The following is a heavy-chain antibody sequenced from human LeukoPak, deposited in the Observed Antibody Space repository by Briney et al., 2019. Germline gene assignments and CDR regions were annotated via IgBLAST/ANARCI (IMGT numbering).Heavy chain of an antibody. CDR2: IYSGGST. CDR3: TRDIVWLQLEY. V-gene: IGHV3-66*01. D-gene: IGHD5-24*01. CDR1: GFTVSSNY. J-gene: IGHJ4*02. Sequence: GGSLRLSCAASGFTVSSNYMSWVRQAPGKGLEWVSVIYSGGSTYYADSVKGRFTISRDNAMNSLYLQMSSLRVEDTAVYYCTRDIVWLQLEYWGQGALVTVSS.